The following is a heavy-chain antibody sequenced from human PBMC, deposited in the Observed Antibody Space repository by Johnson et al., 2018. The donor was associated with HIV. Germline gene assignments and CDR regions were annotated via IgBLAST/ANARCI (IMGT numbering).Heavy chain of an antibody. CDR2: IRYDGSNQ. V-gene: IGHV3-30*02. CDR3: AKDRGLLDAFDI. Sequence: QVQLVEPRRGFLKPGGSLRRSSVALGFTVSSYGMHWVRQAPGKGLEWVAFIRYDGSNQYYADSVKGRFTISRDNSKNTLYLQMNSLRAEDTAVYYCAKDRGLLDAFDIWGQGTMVTVSS. CDR1: GFTVSSYG. J-gene: IGHJ3*02.